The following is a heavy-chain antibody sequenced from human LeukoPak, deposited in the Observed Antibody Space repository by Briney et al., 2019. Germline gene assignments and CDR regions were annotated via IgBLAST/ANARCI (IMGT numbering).Heavy chain of an antibody. V-gene: IGHV4-4*02. CDR2: TYYRGNT. CDR1: GFIFSHAW. Sequence: GSLRLSCAASGFIFSHAWMSWVRQAPGKGLEWVGHTYYRGNTFYNPSLKSRVTISVDTSKNQFSLKLSSVTAADTAIYYCARDRWEFGGVIVSFEYWGQGTLVTVSS. CDR3: ARDRWEFGGVIVSFEY. J-gene: IGHJ4*02. D-gene: IGHD3-16*02.